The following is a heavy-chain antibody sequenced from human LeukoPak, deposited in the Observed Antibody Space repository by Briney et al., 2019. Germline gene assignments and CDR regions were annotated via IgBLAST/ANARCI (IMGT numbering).Heavy chain of an antibody. CDR2: IYYSGST. V-gene: IGHV4-39*07. CDR1: GESISGYY. Sequence: SETLSLTCTVSGESISGYYWSWIRQPPGKGLEWIGSIYYSGSTYYNPSLKSRVTISVDTSKNQFSLKLSSVTAADTAVYYCARVDDILTGYSLDYWGQGTLVTVSS. D-gene: IGHD3-9*01. CDR3: ARVDDILTGYSLDY. J-gene: IGHJ4*02.